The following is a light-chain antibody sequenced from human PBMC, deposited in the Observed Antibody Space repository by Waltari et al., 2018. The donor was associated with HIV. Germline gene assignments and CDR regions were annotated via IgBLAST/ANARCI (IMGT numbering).Light chain of an antibody. J-gene: IGLJ2*01. CDR1: SSNVRNNY. V-gene: IGLV1-47*01. CDR2: RNN. Sequence: QSVLAQPRSVSGTPGQRVNISCSGSSSNVRNNYVYWYQQVPAVAPKLLIYRNNQRPSGVPDRFSGSKSGTSASLAISGLRTEDEAEYYCAAWDDRLSGRLFGGGTKVTVL. CDR3: AAWDDRLSGRL.